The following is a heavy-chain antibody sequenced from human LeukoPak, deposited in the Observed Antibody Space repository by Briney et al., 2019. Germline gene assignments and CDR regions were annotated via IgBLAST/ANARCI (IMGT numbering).Heavy chain of an antibody. CDR1: GYTFTSYW. Sequence: GESLKISCKGSGYTFTSYWITWVRRMPGKGLEWMGTIDPSDSYTNYSPSFQGHVTISADKSFSTAYLHWISLKASDTAIYYCARLRYYYDFSGYFVDYWGQGTLVTVSS. D-gene: IGHD3-22*01. V-gene: IGHV5-10-1*01. J-gene: IGHJ4*02. CDR3: ARLRYYYDFSGYFVDY. CDR2: IDPSDSYT.